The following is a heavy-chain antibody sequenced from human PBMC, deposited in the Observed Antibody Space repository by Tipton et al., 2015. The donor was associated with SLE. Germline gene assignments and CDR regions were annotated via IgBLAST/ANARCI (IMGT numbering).Heavy chain of an antibody. V-gene: IGHV1-3*01. CDR3: ARDVVGYCGADCFYSYDAFDI. CDR2: INAGNGNT. Sequence: QLVQSGAEVKKPGASVKVSCKASGYTFTNHVIHWVPQDPGQRLEWMGWINAGNGNTKYSQKLQGRVTITRDTSASTAYMELSSLRSEDTAVYYCARDVVGYCGADCFYSYDAFDIWGQGTMVTVSS. D-gene: IGHD2-21*01. J-gene: IGHJ3*02. CDR1: GYTFTNHV.